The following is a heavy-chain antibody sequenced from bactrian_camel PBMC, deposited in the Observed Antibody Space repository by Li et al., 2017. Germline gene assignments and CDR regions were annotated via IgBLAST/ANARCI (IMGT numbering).Heavy chain of an antibody. D-gene: IGHD6*01. J-gene: IGHJ4*01. Sequence: VESGGGSVQAGGSLSLSCGVSRHVIGTYCMGWFRQVPGKGREWIASIDGNGVSRYADTVKGRATISQDSAANRLSLQMNNVQSGDAATYYCAANNSWHRCPPRRDDYGFWGQGTQVTVS. CDR2: IDGNGVS. V-gene: IGHV3S44*01. CDR3: AANNSWHRCPPRRDDYGF. CDR1: RHVIGTYC.